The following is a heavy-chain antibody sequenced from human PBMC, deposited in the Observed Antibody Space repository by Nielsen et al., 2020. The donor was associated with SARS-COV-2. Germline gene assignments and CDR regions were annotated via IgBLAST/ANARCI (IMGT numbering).Heavy chain of an antibody. Sequence: GESLKISCAASGFTFSSYAMHWVRQAPGKGLEWVAVISYDGSNKYYADSVKGRFTISRDNSKNTLYLQMNSLRAEDTAVYYCASHLPYYGGTHFDYWGQGTLVTVSP. CDR2: ISYDGSNK. CDR3: ASHLPYYGGTHFDY. V-gene: IGHV3-30-3*01. D-gene: IGHD4-23*01. J-gene: IGHJ4*02. CDR1: GFTFSSYA.